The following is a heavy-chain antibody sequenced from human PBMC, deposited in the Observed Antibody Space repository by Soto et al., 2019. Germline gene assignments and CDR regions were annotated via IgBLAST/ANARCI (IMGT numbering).Heavy chain of an antibody. V-gene: IGHV4-39*01. CDR1: GGSLTSNSYY. J-gene: IGHJ4*02. CDR2: FYYSQRT. Sequence: QLQLQESGPELVKPSETLSLNCTVSGGSLTSNSYYWGWIRQPPGKGLEWIGSFYYSQRTYFNPSLKRRVTISVETSKNQYSLKLSAVTAADTAVYYCARRSTVTYDYWGQGILVTVS. D-gene: IGHD4-17*01. CDR3: ARRSTVTYDY.